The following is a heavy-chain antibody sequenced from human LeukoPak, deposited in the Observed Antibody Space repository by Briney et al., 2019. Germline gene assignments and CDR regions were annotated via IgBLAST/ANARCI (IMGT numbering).Heavy chain of an antibody. CDR2: ILNSGKTT. CDR1: VFTFSSYE. Sequence: GGSLRLSFAASVFTFSSYEMNWVRQAPGKGLEWVSYILNSGKTTYYADSVKGRFTISRDNAKNSLYLQMNSVRAEDTGVYYCARDPPDYWGQGILVTVSS. CDR3: ARDPPDY. J-gene: IGHJ4*02. V-gene: IGHV3-48*03.